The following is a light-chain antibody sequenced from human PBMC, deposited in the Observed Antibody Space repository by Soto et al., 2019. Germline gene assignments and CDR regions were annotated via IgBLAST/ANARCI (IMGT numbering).Light chain of an antibody. V-gene: IGKV3-15*01. CDR1: QSVGNN. CDR2: GAY. Sequence: EIEMTQSPATLSLSPGEGATVSCRASQSVGNNLAWYQQKSGQAPRLLIYGAYTRAAGVPARFSGTGSGTEFTLTISSLQSEDFAVYYCHQYDDWPPYTFGQGTKLEFK. CDR3: HQYDDWPPYT. J-gene: IGKJ2*01.